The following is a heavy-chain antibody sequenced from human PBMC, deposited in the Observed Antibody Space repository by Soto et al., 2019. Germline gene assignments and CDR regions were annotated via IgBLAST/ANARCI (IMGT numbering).Heavy chain of an antibody. V-gene: IGHV3-23*01. Sequence: PGGSLILSCAASGFTFSSYSRSWVRQAPGKGLEWVSAISGSGGSTYYADSVKGRFTISRDNSKNTLYLQMNSLRAEDTAVYYCAKEGYGSGSYSYYYYGMDVWGQGTTVTVSS. CDR3: AKEGYGSGSYSYYYYGMDV. D-gene: IGHD3-10*01. J-gene: IGHJ6*02. CDR1: GFTFSSYS. CDR2: ISGSGGST.